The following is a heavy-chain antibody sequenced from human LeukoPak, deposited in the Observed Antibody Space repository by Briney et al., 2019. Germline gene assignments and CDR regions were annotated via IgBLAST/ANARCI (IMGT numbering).Heavy chain of an antibody. CDR3: AKEEFSSWYQTYYYNGMDV. Sequence: GGSLRLSCAASGFTFSSYAMSWVRQAPGKGLEWVSAISGSGGSTYYADSVKGRFTISRDNSKNTLYLQMNSLRAEDTAVYYCAKEEFSSWYQTYYYNGMDVWGQGTTVTVSS. CDR2: ISGSGGST. D-gene: IGHD6-13*01. V-gene: IGHV3-23*01. CDR1: GFTFSSYA. J-gene: IGHJ6*02.